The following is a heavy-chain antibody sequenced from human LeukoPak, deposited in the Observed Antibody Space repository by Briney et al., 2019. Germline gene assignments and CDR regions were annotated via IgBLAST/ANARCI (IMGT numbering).Heavy chain of an antibody. V-gene: IGHV3-30*04. CDR1: GFTFSSYA. CDR3: ARDGAIGSSSWYATFWY. J-gene: IGHJ4*02. Sequence: GSLRLSCAASGFTFSSYAMHWVRQAPGKGLEWVAVISYDGSNKYYADSVKGRFTISRDNSKNTLYLQMDSLRAEDTAVYYCARDGAIGSSSWYATFWYWGQGTLVTVSS. CDR2: ISYDGSNK. D-gene: IGHD6-13*01.